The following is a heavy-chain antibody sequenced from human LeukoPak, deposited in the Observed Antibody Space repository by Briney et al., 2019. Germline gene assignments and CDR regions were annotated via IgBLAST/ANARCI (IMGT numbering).Heavy chain of an antibody. J-gene: IGHJ4*02. CDR3: ARDRYYDFWSGLLYYFDY. Sequence: ASVEVSCKASGYTFTGYYMHWVRQAPGQGLEWMGWINPNSGGTNYAQKFQGRVTMTRDTSISTAYMELSRLRSDDTAVYYCARDRYYDFWSGLLYYFDYWGQGTLVTVSS. V-gene: IGHV1-2*02. D-gene: IGHD3-3*01. CDR1: GYTFTGYY. CDR2: INPNSGGT.